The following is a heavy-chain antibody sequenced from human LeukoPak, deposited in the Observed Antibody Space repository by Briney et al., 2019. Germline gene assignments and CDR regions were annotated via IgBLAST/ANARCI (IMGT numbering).Heavy chain of an antibody. CDR3: AKVNWDGYNYFDY. CDR1: GFTFRSYA. Sequence: LAGGSLRLSCAASGFTFRSYAMNWVRQAPGKGLEWVSGISGSGGGTYYADSVKGRFTISRDNSKNTLYLQMNSLRAEDTAMYYCAKVNWDGYNYFDYWGQGTLVTVSS. D-gene: IGHD5-24*01. V-gene: IGHV3-23*01. CDR2: ISGSGGGT. J-gene: IGHJ4*02.